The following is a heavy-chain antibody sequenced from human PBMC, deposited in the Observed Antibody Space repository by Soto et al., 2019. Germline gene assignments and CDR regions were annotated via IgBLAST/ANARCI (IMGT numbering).Heavy chain of an antibody. CDR2: INPSGGST. Sequence: QVQLVQSGAEVKKPGASVKVSCKASGYTFTSYYMHWVRQAPVQGLEWMGIINPSGGSTSYAQKFQGRVTMTRDTSTSTVYMELSSLRSEDTAVYYCARARPGIAAASYYYYGMDVWGQGTTVTVSS. V-gene: IGHV1-46*01. D-gene: IGHD6-13*01. CDR1: GYTFTSYY. J-gene: IGHJ6*02. CDR3: ARARPGIAAASYYYYGMDV.